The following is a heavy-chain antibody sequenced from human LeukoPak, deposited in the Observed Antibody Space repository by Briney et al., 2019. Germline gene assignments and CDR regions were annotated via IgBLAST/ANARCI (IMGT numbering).Heavy chain of an antibody. CDR2: IIPIFGTA. CDR1: GGTFSSYA. V-gene: IGHV1-69*13. J-gene: IGHJ4*02. Sequence: ASVKVSCKASGGTFSSYAISWVRQAPGQGLEWMGGIIPIFGTANYAQKFQGRVTITADESTSTAYMELSSLRSEDTAVYYCARDREGYCSSTSCYHFDYWGQGTLVTVSS. D-gene: IGHD2-2*01. CDR3: ARDREGYCSSTSCYHFDY.